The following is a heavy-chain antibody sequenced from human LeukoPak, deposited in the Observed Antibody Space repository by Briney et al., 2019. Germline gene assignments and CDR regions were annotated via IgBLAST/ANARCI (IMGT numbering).Heavy chain of an antibody. V-gene: IGHV4-34*01. CDR2: INHSGST. CDR3: ARGPRWYSSGWPFDY. Sequence: SETLSLTCAVYGGSFSGYYWSWIRQPPGKGLEWIGEINHSGSTNYSPSLKSRVTISVDTSKNQFSLKLSSVTAADTAVYYCARGPRWYSSGWPFDYWGQGTPVTVSS. J-gene: IGHJ4*02. CDR1: GGSFSGYY. D-gene: IGHD6-19*01.